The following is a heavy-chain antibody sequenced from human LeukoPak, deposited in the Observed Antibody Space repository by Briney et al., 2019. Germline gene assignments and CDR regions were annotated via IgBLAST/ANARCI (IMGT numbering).Heavy chain of an antibody. CDR3: AKGGYSSRAPLDY. V-gene: IGHV3-23*01. Sequence: PGGSLRLSCAASGFTFSNYAMSWVRQAPGKGLEWASGISSSGGSTFYADSVKGRFTISRDNSKDTLYLQMNSLRAEDTALYYCAKGGYSSRAPLDYWGQGILVTVSS. CDR1: GFTFSNYA. CDR2: ISSSGGST. J-gene: IGHJ4*02. D-gene: IGHD6-13*01.